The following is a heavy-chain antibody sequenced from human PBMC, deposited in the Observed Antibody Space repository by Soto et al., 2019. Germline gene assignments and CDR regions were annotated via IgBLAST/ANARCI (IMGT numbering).Heavy chain of an antibody. D-gene: IGHD3-22*01. CDR3: ASALVTMIVVVIHFFAY. CDR2: IIPIFGTA. CDR1: GGTFSSYA. J-gene: IGHJ4*02. Sequence: QVQLVQSGAEVKKPGSSVKVSCKASGGTFSSYAISWVRQAPGQGLEWMGGIIPIFGTANYAQKFQGRVTITADEATITAYMELSSLKIEDTGVYYGASALVTMIVVVIHFFAYWGQGTLVTVSS. V-gene: IGHV1-69*01.